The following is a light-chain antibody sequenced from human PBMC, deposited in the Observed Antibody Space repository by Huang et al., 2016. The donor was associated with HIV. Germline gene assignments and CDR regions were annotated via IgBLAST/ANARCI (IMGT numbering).Light chain of an antibody. V-gene: IGKV1-5*03. CDR2: KSY. CDR3: QQYNTYST. Sequence: DIQMSQSPSTLSASVGDRVTITCRASQSVSSWLARYQQKPGKAPKLLLYKSYTLESGVPSRFSGIGSWTEFTLTISSLEPDDFASYYCQQYNTYSTFGQGTKVEIK. J-gene: IGKJ1*01. CDR1: QSVSSW.